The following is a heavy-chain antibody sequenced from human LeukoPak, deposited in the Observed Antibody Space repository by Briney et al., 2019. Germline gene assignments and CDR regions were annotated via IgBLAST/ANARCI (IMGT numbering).Heavy chain of an antibody. J-gene: IGHJ4*02. CDR2: IYYSGST. CDR3: ARGVGATTN. V-gene: IGHV4-59*01. Sequence: SETLSLTCTVSGGSISSYYWSWIRQPPGKGLEWIGYIYYSGSTNYNPSLKSRVTITVDTSKNQFSLKLSSVTAADTAVYYCARGVGATTNWGQGTLVTVSS. CDR1: GGSISSYY. D-gene: IGHD1-26*01.